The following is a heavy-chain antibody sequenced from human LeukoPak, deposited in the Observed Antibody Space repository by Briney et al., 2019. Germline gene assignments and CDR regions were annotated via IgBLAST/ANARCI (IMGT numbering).Heavy chain of an antibody. CDR3: ARGLGDSSLNP. Sequence: WETLSLTCAVYGGSFSGYYWSWIRQAPGKGLEWIGGINHSGSANYNPSLKSRVTISVDTSMNQFSLKLSSVTAADTAVYYCARGLGDSSLNPWGQGTLVTVSS. CDR1: GGSFSGYY. V-gene: IGHV4-34*01. D-gene: IGHD3-22*01. J-gene: IGHJ5*02. CDR2: INHSGSA.